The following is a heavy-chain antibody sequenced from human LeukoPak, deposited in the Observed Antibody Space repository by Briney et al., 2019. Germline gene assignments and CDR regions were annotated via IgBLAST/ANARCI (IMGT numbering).Heavy chain of an antibody. CDR2: IYHSGST. CDR3: AANSPPFDY. D-gene: IGHD5-24*01. V-gene: IGHV4-39*07. CDR1: GGYISSNSYY. J-gene: IGHJ4*02. Sequence: SETLSLTCTVSGGYISSNSYYWGWIRQPPGKGLEWIGEIYHSGSTNYNPSLKSRVTISVDKSKNQFSLKLSSVTAADTAVYYCAANSPPFDYWGQGTLVTVSS.